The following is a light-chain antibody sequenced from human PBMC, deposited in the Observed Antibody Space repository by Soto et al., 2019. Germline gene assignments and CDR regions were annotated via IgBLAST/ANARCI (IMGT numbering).Light chain of an antibody. CDR1: QSVSSN. CDR2: GAS. V-gene: IGKV3-15*01. CDR3: QQYNNWPRT. Sequence: EIVMTQSPATLSVSPGERATLSCRASQSVSSNLAWYQQKPGQAPSLLIYGASTRATGIPARFSGSGSGTDFTLTISSLQSEDFEVYYCQQYNNWPRTFGQGTKVDIK. J-gene: IGKJ1*01.